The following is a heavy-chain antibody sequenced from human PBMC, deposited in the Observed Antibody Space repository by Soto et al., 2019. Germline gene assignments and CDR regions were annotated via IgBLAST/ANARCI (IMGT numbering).Heavy chain of an antibody. V-gene: IGHV4-31*03. Sequence: SETLSLTCTVSGGSISSGGYYWSWIRQHPGKGLEWIGYIYYSGSTYYNPSLKSRVTISVDTSKNQFSLKLSSVTAADTAVYYCARGRIAARGDFDYWGQGTLVTVSS. CDR3: ARGRIAARGDFDY. D-gene: IGHD6-6*01. CDR2: IYYSGST. CDR1: GGSISSGGYY. J-gene: IGHJ4*02.